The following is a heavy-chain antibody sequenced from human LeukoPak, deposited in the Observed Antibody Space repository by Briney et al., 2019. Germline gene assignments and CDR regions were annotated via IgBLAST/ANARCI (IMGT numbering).Heavy chain of an antibody. CDR3: AKVAKYFYGPETYYFFEQ. CDR1: GSSFSTYW. V-gene: IGHV3-7*01. CDR2: INQDGTEK. D-gene: IGHD3-10*01. J-gene: IGHJ4*02. Sequence: GESLRLSCAASGSSFSTYWMSWVRQAPGKGLEWVANINQDGTEKYYVDSVKGRFTVSRDYAKNSLYLQMNSLRVEDTAVYYCAKVAKYFYGPETYYFFEQWGQGTPVTASS.